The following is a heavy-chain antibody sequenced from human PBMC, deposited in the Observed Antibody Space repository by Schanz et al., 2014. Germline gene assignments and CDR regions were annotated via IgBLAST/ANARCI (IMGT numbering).Heavy chain of an antibody. CDR3: ARGLCSGGSCSSFHAY. J-gene: IGHJ4*02. CDR2: IYSGGST. D-gene: IGHD2-15*01. Sequence: EVQLVESGGGLVQPGGSLRLSCAASGFTVSSNYMSWVRQAPGKGLEWVSVIYSGGSTYYADSVQGRFTISRDNSKDTLSLQMNSLRAEDTAVYYCARGLCSGGSCSSFHAYWGQGTLATVSS. V-gene: IGHV3-66*01. CDR1: GFTVSSNY.